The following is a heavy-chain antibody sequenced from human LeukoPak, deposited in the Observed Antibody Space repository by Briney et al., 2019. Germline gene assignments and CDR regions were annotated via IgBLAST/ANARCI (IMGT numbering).Heavy chain of an antibody. CDR2: IYYSGST. V-gene: IGHV4-30-4*01. D-gene: IGHD5-18*01. CDR1: GGSISSGDYY. CDR3: DRAGDITMVTPFDY. J-gene: IGHJ4*02. Sequence: SQTLSLTCTVSGGSISSGDYYWSWIRQPPGKGLEVIGYIYYSGSTYYNPSLKSRVTISVDTSKNQFSLKLSSVTAADTAVYYCDRAGDITMVTPFDYWGQGTLVTVSS.